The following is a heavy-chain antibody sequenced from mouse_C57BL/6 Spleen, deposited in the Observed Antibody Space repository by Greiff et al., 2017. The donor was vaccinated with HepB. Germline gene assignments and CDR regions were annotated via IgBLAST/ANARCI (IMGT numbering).Heavy chain of an antibody. Sequence: QVQLKESGAELVRPGASVKLSCKASGYTFTDYYINWVKQRPGQGLEWIARIYPGSGNTYYNEKFKGKATLTAEKSSSTAYMQLSSLTSEDSAVYFCASSVYYSNYVDYWGQGTSVTVSS. D-gene: IGHD2-5*01. J-gene: IGHJ4*01. CDR1: GYTFTDYY. V-gene: IGHV1-76*01. CDR3: ASSVYYSNYVDY. CDR2: IYPGSGNT.